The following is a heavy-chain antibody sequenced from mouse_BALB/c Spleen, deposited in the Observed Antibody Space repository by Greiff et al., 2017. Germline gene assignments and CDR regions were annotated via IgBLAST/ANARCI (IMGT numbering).Heavy chain of an antibody. CDR3: ARVGRYDDYAMDY. D-gene: IGHD2-14*01. CDR2: ISSGSSTI. V-gene: IGHV5-17*02. Sequence: EVLGVESGGGLVQPGGSRKLSCAASGFTFSSFGMHWVRQAPEKGLEWVAYISSGSSTIYYADTVKGRFTISRDNPKNTLFLQMTSLRSEDTAMYYCARVGRYDDYAMDYWGQGTSVTVSS. CDR1: GFTFSSFG. J-gene: IGHJ4*01.